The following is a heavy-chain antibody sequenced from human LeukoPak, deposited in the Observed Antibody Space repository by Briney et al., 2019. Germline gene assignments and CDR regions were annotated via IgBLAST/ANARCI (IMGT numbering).Heavy chain of an antibody. CDR1: GYNFVSYG. Sequence: ASVKVSCKASGYNFVSYGIDWVRQAPGQGREWLGWISPYSGTTTYAQNLQGRVTMTTDISTSTAYMELGNLKSDDTAVYFCARDPNYDFWSGSYTRWFDPWGQGTLVTVSS. D-gene: IGHD3-3*01. V-gene: IGHV1-18*04. CDR2: ISPYSGTT. J-gene: IGHJ5*02. CDR3: ARDPNYDFWSGSYTRWFDP.